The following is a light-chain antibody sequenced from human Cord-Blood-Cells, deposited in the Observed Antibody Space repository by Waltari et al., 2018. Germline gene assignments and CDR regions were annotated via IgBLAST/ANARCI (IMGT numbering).Light chain of an antibody. J-gene: IGLJ2*01. V-gene: IGLV2-11*01. CDR3: CSYAGSYTFKV. CDR2: DVS. Sequence: QSALTQPRPVSGSPGQAVTIYCTGTSSAVGGYNYVSWYQQHPGKAPKLMIYDVSKRPSWVPDRFFGSKSGNTTSLTITGLQAEDEADYYCCSYAGSYTFKVFGGGTKLTVL. CDR1: SSAVGGYNY.